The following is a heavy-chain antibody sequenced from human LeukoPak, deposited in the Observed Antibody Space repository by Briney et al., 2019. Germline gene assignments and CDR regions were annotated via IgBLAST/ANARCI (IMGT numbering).Heavy chain of an antibody. CDR2: INHSGST. Sequence: SETLSLTCAVYGGSFSNYYWSWIRQPPGKGLEGIGEINHSGSTNYNPSLKSRVTISVDTSKNQFSLKLSSVTAADTAVYYCARAPPRYYYGSGSRTGRDYWGQGTLVTVSS. D-gene: IGHD3-10*01. J-gene: IGHJ4*02. V-gene: IGHV4-34*01. CDR1: GGSFSNYY. CDR3: ARAPPRYYYGSGSRTGRDY.